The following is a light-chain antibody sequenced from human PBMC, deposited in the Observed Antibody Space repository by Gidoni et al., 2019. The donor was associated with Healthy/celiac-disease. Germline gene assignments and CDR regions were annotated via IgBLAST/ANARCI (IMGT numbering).Light chain of an antibody. CDR1: QGISSY. CDR2: AAS. Sequence: DIQLTQSPSFLSASVGDRVTITCRASQGISSYLAWYQQKPGKAPKLLIYAASTLQSGVPSRFRCSGSGTEFTLTISSLQPEDFATYYCQQLNSYPMYTFGQGTKLEIK. J-gene: IGKJ2*01. V-gene: IGKV1-9*01. CDR3: QQLNSYPMYT.